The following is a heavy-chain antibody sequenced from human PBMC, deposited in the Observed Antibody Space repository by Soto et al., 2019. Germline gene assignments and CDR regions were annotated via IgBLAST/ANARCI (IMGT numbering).Heavy chain of an antibody. V-gene: IGHV3-13*01. D-gene: IGHD6-6*01. CDR3: ARVGSQLGYYYYGMDV. Sequence: GGSLRLSCAASGFTFSSYDMHWVRQATGKGLEWVSAIGTAGDTYYPGSVRGRFTISRENAKNSLYLQMNSLRAEDTAVYYCARVGSQLGYYYYGMDVWGQGTTVTVSS. J-gene: IGHJ6*02. CDR2: IGTAGDT. CDR1: GFTFSSYD.